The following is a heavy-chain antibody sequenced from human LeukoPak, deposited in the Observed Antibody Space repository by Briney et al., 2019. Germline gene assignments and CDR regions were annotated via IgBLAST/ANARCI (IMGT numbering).Heavy chain of an antibody. CDR3: ARRAVQHNWFDP. CDR2: IYPGDSDT. Sequence: GQSLKISCTGSGYSFSSYWIAWVRQMPGKGLEWMGVIYPGDSDTTYNPSFQGQVTISADKSISTAYLQWSSLKASDTAMYYRARRAVQHNWFDPWGQGTLVTVSS. V-gene: IGHV5-51*01. J-gene: IGHJ5*02. CDR1: GYSFSSYW. D-gene: IGHD5-18*01.